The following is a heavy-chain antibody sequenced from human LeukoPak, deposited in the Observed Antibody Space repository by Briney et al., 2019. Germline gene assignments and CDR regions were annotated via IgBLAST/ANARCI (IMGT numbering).Heavy chain of an antibody. CDR3: ARANVSYDFWSGYFYYFDY. J-gene: IGHJ4*02. Sequence: SGGSLRLSCAASGFTVSSNYMSWARQAPGKGLEWVSVIYSGGSTYYADSVKGRFTISRDNSKNTLYLQMNSLRAEDTAVCYCARANVSYDFWSGYFYYFDYWGQGTLVTVSS. CDR1: GFTVSSNY. CDR2: IYSGGST. V-gene: IGHV3-66*01. D-gene: IGHD3-3*01.